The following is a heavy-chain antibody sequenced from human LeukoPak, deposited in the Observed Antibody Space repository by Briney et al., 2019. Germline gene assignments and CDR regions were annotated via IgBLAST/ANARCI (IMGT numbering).Heavy chain of an antibody. V-gene: IGHV4-61*02. CDR2: IYTSGST. CDR1: GGSISSGSYY. Sequence: SETLSLTCTDSGGSISSGSYYWSWIRQPAGKGLEWIGRIYTSGSTNYNPSLKSRVTISVDTSKTQFSLKLSSVTAADTAVYYCARAYSSGWYRGPMHQYFDYWGQGTLVTVSS. CDR3: ARAYSSGWYRGPMHQYFDY. J-gene: IGHJ4*02. D-gene: IGHD6-19*01.